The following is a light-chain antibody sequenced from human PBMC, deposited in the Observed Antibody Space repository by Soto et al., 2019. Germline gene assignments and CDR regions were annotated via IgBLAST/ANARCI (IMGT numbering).Light chain of an antibody. CDR3: QQYDNPLALT. CDR2: DAS. V-gene: IGKV1-33*01. J-gene: IGKJ4*01. Sequence: DIQMTQSPSSLSASVGDRVTIACQASQGISKYLNWYQFRPGQAPKLLIYDASNLETGVPSRFRGSGSGTHFSLTITSLQPEDVATYYCQQYDNPLALTFGGGTKVQIK. CDR1: QGISKY.